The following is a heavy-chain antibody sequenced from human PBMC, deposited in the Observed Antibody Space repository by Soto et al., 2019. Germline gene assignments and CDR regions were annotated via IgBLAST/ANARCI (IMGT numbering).Heavy chain of an antibody. CDR2: ISHSGST. CDR1: GGSFSDYY. Sequence: PSETLSLTCAVYGGSFSDYYWTWIRQPPGKGLECIGEISHSGSTNYNPSLRSRVTMSIDTSKNQFSLKLTSVTAADTAVYYCARGEDAFFYYGLDVWGQGITVTVSS. V-gene: IGHV4-34*01. CDR3: ARGEDAFFYYGLDV. J-gene: IGHJ6*02.